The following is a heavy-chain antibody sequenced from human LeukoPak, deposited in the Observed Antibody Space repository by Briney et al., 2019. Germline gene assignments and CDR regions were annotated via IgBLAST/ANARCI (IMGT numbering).Heavy chain of an antibody. CDR1: GFPFSHYG. Sequence: GGPLVLSCAASGFPFSHYGMHRVRQAPGKGQEGVSFIRYVGCNQYYTDSVKGRFTISRDNSKYTPFLHMNNLRTHDTPISSCAKGAPNLPDYWGQGRMVTVSS. CDR3: AKGAPNLPDY. D-gene: IGHD2-2*01. J-gene: IGHJ4*02. V-gene: IGHV3-30*02. CDR2: IRYVGCNQ.